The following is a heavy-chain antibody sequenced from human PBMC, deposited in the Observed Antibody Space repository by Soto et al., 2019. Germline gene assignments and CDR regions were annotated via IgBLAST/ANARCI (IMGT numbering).Heavy chain of an antibody. CDR3: AKDHIEFWSGYSTYYYYYYYMDV. Sequence: GGSLRLSCAASGFTFSSYGMHWVRQAPGKGLEWVAVISYDGSNKYYADSVKGRFTISRDNSKNTLYLQMNSLRAEDTAVYYCAKDHIEFWSGYSTYYYYYYYMDVWGKGTTVTVSS. V-gene: IGHV3-30*18. J-gene: IGHJ6*03. D-gene: IGHD3-3*01. CDR1: GFTFSSYG. CDR2: ISYDGSNK.